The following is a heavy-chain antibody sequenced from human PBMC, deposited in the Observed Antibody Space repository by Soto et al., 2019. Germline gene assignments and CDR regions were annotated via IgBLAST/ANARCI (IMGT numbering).Heavy chain of an antibody. CDR3: ARRRDYYDSSGDANDV. CDR2: INHSGST. J-gene: IGHJ3*01. CDR1: GGSFSGYY. D-gene: IGHD3-22*01. V-gene: IGHV4-34*01. Sequence: SETLSLTCAVYGGSFSGYYWSWIRQPPGKGLEWIGEINHSGSTNYNPSLKSRVTISVDTSKNQFSLKLSSVTAADSAVYYCARRRDYYDSSGDANDVWGQGTMVTVSS.